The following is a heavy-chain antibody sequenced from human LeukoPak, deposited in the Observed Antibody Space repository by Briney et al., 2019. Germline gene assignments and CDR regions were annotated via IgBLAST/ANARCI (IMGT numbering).Heavy chain of an antibody. V-gene: IGHV3-30*04. CDR2: ISYDGSNK. J-gene: IGHJ5*02. D-gene: IGHD6-13*01. CDR3: ARDYPAAGTFSWFDP. CDR1: GFTFSSYA. Sequence: GGSLRLSCAASGFTFSSYAMHWVRQAPGKGLEWVAVISYDGSNKYYADSVKGRFTISRDNSKNTLYLQMNSLRAEDTAVYYCARDYPAAGTFSWFDPWGQGTLVTVSS.